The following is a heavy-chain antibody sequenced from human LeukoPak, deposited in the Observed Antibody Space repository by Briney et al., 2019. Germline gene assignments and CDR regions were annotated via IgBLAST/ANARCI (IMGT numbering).Heavy chain of an antibody. CDR2: IFTSGST. D-gene: IGHD3-10*01. CDR3: AREEDYYGSGSYCLLDP. CDR1: GGSISSYY. Sequence: SETLSLTCTVSGGSISSYYWSWIRQPAGKGLEWIGRIFTSGSTNYNPSLKSRVTMSVDTSKNQFSLKLSSVTAADTAVYYCAREEDYYGSGSYCLLDPWGQGTLVTVSS. J-gene: IGHJ5*02. V-gene: IGHV4-4*07.